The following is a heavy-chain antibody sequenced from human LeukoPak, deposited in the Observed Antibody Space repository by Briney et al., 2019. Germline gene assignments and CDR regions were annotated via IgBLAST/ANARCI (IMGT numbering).Heavy chain of an antibody. Sequence: PGGSLRLSCAASGFTFSSYAMSWVRQAPGKGLEWVANIKQDGSEKYYVDSVKGRFTISRDNAKNSLYLQMNSLRAEDTAVYYCARSETTYYYDSSVFYYYYGMDVWGQGTTVTVSS. CDR2: IKQDGSEK. CDR3: ARSETTYYYDSSVFYYYYGMDV. D-gene: IGHD3-22*01. CDR1: GFTFSSYA. J-gene: IGHJ6*02. V-gene: IGHV3-7*01.